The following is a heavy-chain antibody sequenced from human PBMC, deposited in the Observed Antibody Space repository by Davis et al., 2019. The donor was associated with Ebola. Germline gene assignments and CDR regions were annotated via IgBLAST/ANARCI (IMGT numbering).Heavy chain of an antibody. CDR1: GFTFSDYY. CDR2: IYHSGST. CDR3: ARGIRDGAGDWFDP. D-gene: IGHD3-10*01. Sequence: ESLKISCAASGFTFSDYYMSWVRQAPGKGLEWIGEIYHSGSTNYNPSLKSRVTISEDTSKNQFSLKVTSVTAADTAVYYCARGIRDGAGDWFDPWGQGTLVTVSS. J-gene: IGHJ5*02. V-gene: IGHV4-34*01.